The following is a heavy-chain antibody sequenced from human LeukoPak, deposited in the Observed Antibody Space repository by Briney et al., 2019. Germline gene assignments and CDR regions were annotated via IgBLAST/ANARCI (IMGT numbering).Heavy chain of an antibody. V-gene: IGHV1-8*03. Sequence: ASVKVSCKASGYTFTSYDINWVRQATGQGLEWMGWMNPNSGNTGYAQKFQGRVTITRNTSISTAYMELSSLRSEDTAVYYCASSNKVFGVVSRLYYFDYWGQGTLVTVSS. CDR1: GYTFTSYD. CDR2: MNPNSGNT. D-gene: IGHD3-3*01. CDR3: ASSNKVFGVVSRLYYFDY. J-gene: IGHJ4*02.